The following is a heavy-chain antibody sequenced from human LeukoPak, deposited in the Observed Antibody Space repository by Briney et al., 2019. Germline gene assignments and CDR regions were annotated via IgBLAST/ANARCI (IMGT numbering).Heavy chain of an antibody. D-gene: IGHD3-10*01. J-gene: IGHJ4*02. Sequence: GGSLRLSCAASGFTFSSYSMNWVRQAPGKGLEWVSSISSSSSYIYYADSVKGRFTISRDNAKNSLYLQMNSLRVEDTAVYYCARGKYDYYGSGSYYYWGQGTLVTVSS. CDR2: ISSSSSYI. CDR3: ARGKYDYYGSGSYYY. CDR1: GFTFSSYS. V-gene: IGHV3-21*01.